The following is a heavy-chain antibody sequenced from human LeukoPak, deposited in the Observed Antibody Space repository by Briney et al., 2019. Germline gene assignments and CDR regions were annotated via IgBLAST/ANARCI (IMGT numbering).Heavy chain of an antibody. Sequence: PGGSLRLSCAASGFTFKNYGMSWVRQAPGKGLEWVADISCTGANTYYADSVEGRFTLSRDNSKNTLYLQMNSIRAEDTAVYSCAKRYALGSSPFDYWGQGTLVTVSS. CDR2: ISCTGANT. CDR3: AKRYALGSSPFDY. CDR1: GFTFKNYG. J-gene: IGHJ4*02. V-gene: IGHV3-23*01. D-gene: IGHD3-10*01.